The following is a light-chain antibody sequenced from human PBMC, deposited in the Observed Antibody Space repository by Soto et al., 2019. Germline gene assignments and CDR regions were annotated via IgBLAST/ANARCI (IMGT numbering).Light chain of an antibody. CDR2: DNS. CDR3: QSFDSSLSGGV. J-gene: IGLJ2*01. V-gene: IGLV1-40*01. CDR1: SSNIGADYD. Sequence: QSVLTQPPSVSGAPGQRVTISCTGSSSNIGADYDVQWYQQLPGTAPKLLIYDNSNRPSGVPDRFSGSKSGTSASLAITGLQAADEADYYCQSFDSSLSGGVFGGGTKLTVL.